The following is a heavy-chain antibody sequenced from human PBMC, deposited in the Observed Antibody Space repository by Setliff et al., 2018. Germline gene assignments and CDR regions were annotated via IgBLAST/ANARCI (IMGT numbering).Heavy chain of an antibody. V-gene: IGHV1-46*01. CDR2: INPSSGRT. CDR1: GYTFTSHY. Sequence: GASVKVSCKASGYTFTSHYMHWVRKAPGLGLEWMGTINPSSGRTSYAQKVQGRVTMTRDTSTSTVYMDMSSLRSEDTAVYYCARDVFPYHYEGAFDIWGQGTMVTVSS. D-gene: IGHD3-22*01. J-gene: IGHJ3*02. CDR3: ARDVFPYHYEGAFDI.